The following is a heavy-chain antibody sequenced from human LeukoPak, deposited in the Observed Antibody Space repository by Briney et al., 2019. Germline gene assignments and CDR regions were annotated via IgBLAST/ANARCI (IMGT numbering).Heavy chain of an antibody. V-gene: IGHV3-48*01. J-gene: IGHJ5*02. CDR1: GFTFSSHS. CDR2: ISSSSSTI. D-gene: IGHD2-2*01. CDR3: ARDGVPGEYQLLSHRFDP. Sequence: GGSLRLSCAASGFTFSSHSMNWVRQAPGKGLEWVSYISSSSSTIYYADSVKGRFTISRDNAKNSLYLQMNSLRAEDTAVYYCARDGVPGEYQLLSHRFDPWGQGTLVTVSS.